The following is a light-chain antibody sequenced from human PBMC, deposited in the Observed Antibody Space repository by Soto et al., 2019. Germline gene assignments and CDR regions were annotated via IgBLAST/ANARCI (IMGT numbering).Light chain of an antibody. J-gene: IGKJ4*01. CDR1: QSVLSSSNNKNS. Sequence: DIVMTQSPDSLAVSLGERATINCKSSQSVLSSSNNKNSLDWYQQKPGQPPKLLIYWASTRETGVPDRFSGSGSGTDFTLTISSLQAEDVAVYYCQQYYSTALTFGGGTKGESK. CDR3: QQYYSTALT. V-gene: IGKV4-1*01. CDR2: WAS.